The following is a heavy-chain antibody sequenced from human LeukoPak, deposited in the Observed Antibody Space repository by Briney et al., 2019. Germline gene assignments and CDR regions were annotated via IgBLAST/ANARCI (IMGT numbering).Heavy chain of an antibody. V-gene: IGHV3-30*04. CDR2: ISYDGSNK. Sequence: GRSLRLSCAASGFTFSSYAMHWVRQAPGKGLEWVAVISYDGSNKYYADSVKGRFTISRDNSKKTLYLQMNSLRAEDTAVYYCARGATYYDILTGHSIPAFDIWGQGTMVTVSS. J-gene: IGHJ3*02. CDR1: GFTFSSYA. D-gene: IGHD3-9*01. CDR3: ARGATYYDILTGHSIPAFDI.